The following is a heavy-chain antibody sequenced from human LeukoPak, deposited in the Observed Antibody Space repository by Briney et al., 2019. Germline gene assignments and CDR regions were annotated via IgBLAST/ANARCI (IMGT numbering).Heavy chain of an antibody. D-gene: IGHD4-17*01. Sequence: SETLSLTCTVSGGSISDYYWTWIRQPPGKGLEWIGYIYYSGSTYYNPSLRSRVTKSVDTSKNQFSLKLTSVTAADTAVYYCARGYGDYLAFDIWGQGTMVTVSS. CDR3: ARGYGDYLAFDI. J-gene: IGHJ3*02. CDR1: GGSISDYY. CDR2: IYYSGST. V-gene: IGHV4-30-4*01.